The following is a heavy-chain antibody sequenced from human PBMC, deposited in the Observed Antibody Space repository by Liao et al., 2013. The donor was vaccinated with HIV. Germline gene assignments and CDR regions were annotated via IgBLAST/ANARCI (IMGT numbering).Heavy chain of an antibody. Sequence: QVQLQESGSGLVKPSETLSLTCTVSGGSISSGSHYWSWIRQPAGKGLEWIGRIYSSGSTNYDPSLKSRVTISVDRSKNQFSLRMRSMTAADTGVYYCARRPPARGFFDYWGQGTLLSVSS. J-gene: IGHJ4*02. CDR1: GGSISSGSHY. D-gene: IGHD6-25*01. CDR2: IYSSGST. V-gene: IGHV4-61*02. CDR3: ARRPPARGFFDY.